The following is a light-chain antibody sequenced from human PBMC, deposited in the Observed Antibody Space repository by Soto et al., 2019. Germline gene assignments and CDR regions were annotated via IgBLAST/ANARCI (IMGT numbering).Light chain of an antibody. CDR2: DAS. CDR1: QSVSSY. CDR3: QQRTNWPPIP. J-gene: IGKJ5*01. V-gene: IGKV3-11*01. Sequence: EMGLTLSPATLSSPPVERATLSCRASQSVSSYLAWYQQKPGQAPRLLIYDASNRATGIPARFSGSGSGTDFTLTIRSLEPEDFAVYYCQQRTNWPPIPFGQGTRREIK.